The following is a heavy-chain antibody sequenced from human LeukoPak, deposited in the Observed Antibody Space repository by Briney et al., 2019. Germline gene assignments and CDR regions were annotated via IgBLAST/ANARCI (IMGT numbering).Heavy chain of an antibody. CDR2: IYYSGST. V-gene: IGHV4-39*07. CDR1: GGSISSGSYY. D-gene: IGHD1-26*01. J-gene: IGHJ4*02. Sequence: SETLSLTCTVSGGSISSGSYYWGWIRQPPGKGLEWIGSIYYSGSTYYNPSLKSRVTISVDRSKNQFSLKLSSVTAADTAVYYCARDGLGATGGYWGQGTLVTVSS. CDR3: ARDGLGATGGY.